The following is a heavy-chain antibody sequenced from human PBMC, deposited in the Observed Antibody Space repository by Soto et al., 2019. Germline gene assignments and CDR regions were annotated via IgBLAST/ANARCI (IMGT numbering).Heavy chain of an antibody. D-gene: IGHD6-6*01. CDR1: GGSIIGGGYS. CDR2: IYHSGST. CDR3: ARVGAARQGPIEY. Sequence: PSEPLSLTWAVSGGSIIGGGYSWSWIRQPPGKGLEWIGYIYHSGSTYYNPSLKSRVTISVDRSKNQFSLKLSSVTAADTAVYYCARVGAARQGPIEYWGQGTLVTVSS. V-gene: IGHV4-30-2*01. J-gene: IGHJ4*02.